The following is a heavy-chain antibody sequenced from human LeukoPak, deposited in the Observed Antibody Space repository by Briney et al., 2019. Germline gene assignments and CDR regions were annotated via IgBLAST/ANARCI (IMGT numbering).Heavy chain of an antibody. D-gene: IGHD2-2*01. CDR1: GYTLTELS. Sequence: ASVKVSCKVSGYTLTELSMHWVRQAPGKGLEWMGGFDPEDGETIYAQKFQGRVTMTEDTSTDTAYMELSSLRSEDTAVYYCATWGDIVVVPAAPGRHDAFDIWGQGTMVTVSS. V-gene: IGHV1-24*01. CDR2: FDPEDGET. CDR3: ATWGDIVVVPAAPGRHDAFDI. J-gene: IGHJ3*02.